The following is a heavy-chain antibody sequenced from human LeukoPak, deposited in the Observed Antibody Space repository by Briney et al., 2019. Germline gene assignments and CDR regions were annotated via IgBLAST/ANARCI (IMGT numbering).Heavy chain of an antibody. CDR1: GFTFSSYW. CDR2: INSDGSST. V-gene: IGHV3-74*01. D-gene: IGHD3-16*02. J-gene: IGHJ4*02. CDR3: AGGYYDYVWGSYRYPLY. Sequence: GGSLRLSCAASGFTFSSYWMHWVRQAPGKGLVWVSRINSDGSSTSYADSVKGRFTISRDNAKNTLYLQMNSLRAEDTAVYYCAGGYYDYVWGSYRYPLYWGQGTLVTVSS.